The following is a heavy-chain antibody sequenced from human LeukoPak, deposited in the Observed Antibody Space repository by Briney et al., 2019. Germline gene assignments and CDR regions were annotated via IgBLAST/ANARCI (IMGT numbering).Heavy chain of an antibody. D-gene: IGHD3-22*01. CDR2: FDNSGSTNY. CDR3: ARTSQGYYDTSGLYYFDY. J-gene: IGHJ4*02. V-gene: IGHV4-59*01. Sequence: SETLSLTCTVSGGSISDYYWSWFRQPPGKRLEWIGYFDNSGSTNYNYNPSLESRVTMSGDTSKNQLSLKLSSVTAADTAMYYCARTSQGYYDTSGLYYFDYWGQGTLVTVSS. CDR1: GGSISDYY.